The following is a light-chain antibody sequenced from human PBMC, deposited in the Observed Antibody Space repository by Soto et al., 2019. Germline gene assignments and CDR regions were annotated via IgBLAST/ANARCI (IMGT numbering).Light chain of an antibody. Sequence: EIVLTQSPATLSLSPGESATLSCRASQSVSSDYLAWYQQKPDQAPRLLIYGASSRATGIPDRFSGSGSGAVFTLTISRLEPEDFAVYYCQQYGSLSWTFGQGTRVEIK. V-gene: IGKV3-20*01. CDR3: QQYGSLSWT. CDR1: QSVSSDY. J-gene: IGKJ1*01. CDR2: GAS.